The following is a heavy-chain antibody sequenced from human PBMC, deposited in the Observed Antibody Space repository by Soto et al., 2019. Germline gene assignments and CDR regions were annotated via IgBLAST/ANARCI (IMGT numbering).Heavy chain of an antibody. CDR2: IYYSGST. V-gene: IGHV4-31*03. D-gene: IGHD5-12*01. Sequence: QVQLQESGPGLVKPSQTLSLTCTVSGGSISSGGYYWSWIRQHPGKGLEWIGYIYYSGSTYYNPSLKSRVTISVDTSKNQFSLKLSSVTAADTAVYYCARSRRRDGYNLHPAFFDYWGQGTLVTVSS. J-gene: IGHJ4*02. CDR3: ARSRRRDGYNLHPAFFDY. CDR1: GGSISSGGYY.